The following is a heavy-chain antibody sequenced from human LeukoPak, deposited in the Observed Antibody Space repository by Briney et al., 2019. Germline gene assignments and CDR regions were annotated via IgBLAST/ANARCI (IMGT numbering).Heavy chain of an antibody. Sequence: PGGSLRLSCAASGFTFDDYGMSWVRQAPGKGLEWVSGINWNGGSTGYADSVKGRFTISRDNSKNTLYLQMNSLRAEDTAVYYCARDLFYSSSSGYWGQGTLVTVSS. D-gene: IGHD6-6*01. J-gene: IGHJ4*02. CDR2: INWNGGST. CDR3: ARDLFYSSSSGY. CDR1: GFTFDDYG. V-gene: IGHV3-20*04.